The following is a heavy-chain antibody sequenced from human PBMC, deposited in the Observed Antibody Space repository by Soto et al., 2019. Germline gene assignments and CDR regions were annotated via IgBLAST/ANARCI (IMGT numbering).Heavy chain of an antibody. J-gene: IGHJ6*02. CDR2: ISYDGSNK. CDR3: VKDGSSGWPYYYGMDV. V-gene: IGHV3-30*18. CDR1: GFTFSNYG. Sequence: QVQLVESGGGVVQPGRSLRLSCAASGFTFSNYGMHWVRQAPGKGLEWVAVISYDGSNKYYADSVKGRFTISRDNSKNTRYLQKSSLRAVDTAVYYCVKDGSSGWPYYYGMDVWGQGTTVTVSS. D-gene: IGHD6-19*01.